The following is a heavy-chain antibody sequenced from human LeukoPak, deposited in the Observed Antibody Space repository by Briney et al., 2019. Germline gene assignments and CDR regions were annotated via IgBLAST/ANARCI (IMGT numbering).Heavy chain of an antibody. J-gene: IGHJ4*02. Sequence: SQTLSLTCTVSGGSISSGSYYWSWIRQPAGKGLEWIGRLYTRGSTNYNPSLKSRVTMSVDTSKNQFSLKLSSVTAADTAVYYCARGRYYDSSGFFDYWGQGTLVTVSS. CDR2: LYTRGST. D-gene: IGHD3-22*01. CDR3: ARGRYYDSSGFFDY. V-gene: IGHV4-61*02. CDR1: GGSISSGSYY.